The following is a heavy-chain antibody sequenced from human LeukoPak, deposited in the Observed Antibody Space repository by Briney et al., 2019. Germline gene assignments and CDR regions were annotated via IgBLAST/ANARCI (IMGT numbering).Heavy chain of an antibody. V-gene: IGHV4-38-2*02. CDR1: GYSISSCHY. CDR3: ARDEGSYAFDY. J-gene: IGHJ4*02. D-gene: IGHD1-26*01. CDR2: IYHSGST. Sequence: TSETLSLTCAVSGYSISSCHYWGWIRQSPGKGLEWIGNIYHSGSTYYNQCLKSRVSISVDTSKNQYSLRLRSVTAADTAVYYCARDEGSYAFDYWGQGILVTVSS.